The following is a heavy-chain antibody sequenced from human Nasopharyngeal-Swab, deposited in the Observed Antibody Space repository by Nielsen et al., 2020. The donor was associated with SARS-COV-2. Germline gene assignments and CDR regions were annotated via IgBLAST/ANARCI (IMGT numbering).Heavy chain of an antibody. CDR1: GGSISSSSYY. V-gene: IGHV4-39*01. Sequence: SETLSLTCTVSGGSISSSSYYWGWIRQPPGKGLEWIGSIYYSGRTYYNPSLKSRVTISVDTSKNQFSLKLSSVTAADTAVYYCARHKYCSSTSCYFRREKASHYYMDVWGKGTTVTVSS. D-gene: IGHD2-2*01. CDR3: ARHKYCSSTSCYFRREKASHYYMDV. CDR2: IYYSGRT. J-gene: IGHJ6*03.